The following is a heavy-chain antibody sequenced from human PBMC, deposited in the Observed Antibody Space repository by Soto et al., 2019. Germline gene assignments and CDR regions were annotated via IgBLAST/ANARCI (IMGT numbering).Heavy chain of an antibody. CDR1: GYTFTSYA. J-gene: IGHJ6*02. D-gene: IGHD6-19*01. V-gene: IGHV1-3*01. Sequence: ASVKVPCKASGYTFTSYAMHWVRQAPGQRLEWMGWINAGNGNTKYSQKFQGRVTITRDTSASTAYMELSSLRSEDTAVYYCARDMSSGWYYYYYGMDVWGQGTTVTVSS. CDR2: INAGNGNT. CDR3: ARDMSSGWYYYYYGMDV.